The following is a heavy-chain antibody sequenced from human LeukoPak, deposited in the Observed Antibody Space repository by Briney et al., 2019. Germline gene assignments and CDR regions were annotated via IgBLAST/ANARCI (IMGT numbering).Heavy chain of an antibody. J-gene: IGHJ4*02. CDR2: IYHSGST. CDR1: GGSISSSNW. V-gene: IGHV4-4*02. Sequence: PSETLSLTCAVSGGSISSSNWWSWVRQPPGKGLEWIGEIYHSGSTNYNPSLKSRVTISVDKSKNQFSLKLSSVTAADTAMYYCATDVTPSFCTGTSCPYGGYFDHWGQGTLVAVSS. CDR3: ATDVTPSFCTGTSCPYGGYFDH. D-gene: IGHD2-2*01.